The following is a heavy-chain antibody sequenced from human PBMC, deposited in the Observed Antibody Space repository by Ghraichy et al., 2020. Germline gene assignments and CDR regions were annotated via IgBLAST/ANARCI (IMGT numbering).Heavy chain of an antibody. CDR1: GFTFSSYS. CDR3: ARGSGWPDKDDAFDI. J-gene: IGHJ3*02. CDR2: ISSSSTI. D-gene: IGHD6-19*01. Sequence: LSLTCAASGFTFSSYSMNWVRQAPGKGLEWVSYISSSSTIYYADSVKGRFTISRDNAKNSLYLQMNSLRDEDTAVYYCARGSGWPDKDDAFDIWGQGTMVTVSS. V-gene: IGHV3-48*02.